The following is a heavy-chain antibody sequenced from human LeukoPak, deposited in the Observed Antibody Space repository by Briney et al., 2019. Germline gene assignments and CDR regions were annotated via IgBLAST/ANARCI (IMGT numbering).Heavy chain of an antibody. CDR3: ARQSGYDLEPFDY. V-gene: IGHV4-4*09. D-gene: IGHD5-12*01. CDR2: IYTSGST. Sequence: KASETLSLTCTVSGGSISSYYWSWIRQPPGKGLEWIGYIYTSGSTNYNPSLKSRVTISVDTSKNQFSLKLSSVTAADTAVYYCARQSGYDLEPFDYWGQGTLVTVSS. CDR1: GGSISSYY. J-gene: IGHJ4*02.